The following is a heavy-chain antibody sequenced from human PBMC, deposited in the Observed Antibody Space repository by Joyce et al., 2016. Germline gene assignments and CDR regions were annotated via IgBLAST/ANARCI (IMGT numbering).Heavy chain of an antibody. J-gene: IGHJ6*02. V-gene: IGHV3-74*03. CDR2: FKTDGASP. Sequence: EVHLVESGGGLVQTGGSLRLSCVASGFAFSSTWMHWVRQAPGEGLVWVSTFKTDGASPMYACSVKGRFTISRDNTKNTLYLQMNSLRAEDTAVYFCARDYYYRIDVWGQGTTVTVSS. CDR3: ARDYYYRIDV. CDR1: GFAFSSTW.